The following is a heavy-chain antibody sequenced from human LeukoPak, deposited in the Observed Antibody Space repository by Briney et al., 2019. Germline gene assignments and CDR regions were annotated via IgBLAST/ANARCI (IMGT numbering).Heavy chain of an antibody. CDR3: ARDLDPYSNSWYAY. Sequence: ASVKVSCKASGYTFTSYGINWVRQAPGQGLEWMGWISTYNGNTNYAQKLQGRVTMTTDTSTSTAYMELRNPRSDDAAVYYCARDLDPYSNSWYAYWGQGTLVTVSS. J-gene: IGHJ4*02. V-gene: IGHV1-18*04. D-gene: IGHD6-13*01. CDR1: GYTFTSYG. CDR2: ISTYNGNT.